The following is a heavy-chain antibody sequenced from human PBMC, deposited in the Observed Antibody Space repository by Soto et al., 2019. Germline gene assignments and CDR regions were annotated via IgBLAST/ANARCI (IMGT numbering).Heavy chain of an antibody. J-gene: IGHJ3*01. CDR1: GFTFNIYA. CDR2: IGSTGTTT. D-gene: IGHD3-9*01. CDR3: ATVARYDDFDV. Sequence: QLLGSGGGLVQPGGSLRLSCEASGFTFNIYAMTWVRQAPGKGLEWVSNIGSTGTTTYYADFVKGRFALSRDNSKSTLYLQMNSLRAEDTAVYYCATVARYDDFDVWGQGTMVTVSS. V-gene: IGHV3-23*01.